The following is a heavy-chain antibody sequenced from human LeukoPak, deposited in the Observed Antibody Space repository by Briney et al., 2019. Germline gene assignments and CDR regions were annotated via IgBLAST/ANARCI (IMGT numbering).Heavy chain of an antibody. CDR3: AKDVRLGELYWFDP. CDR2: IGGSGGNT. V-gene: IGHV3-23*01. D-gene: IGHD3-16*01. Sequence: GGSLRLSCAASGFTFSIYDMNWVRQAPGKGLEWVSVIGGSGGNTFYADSVKGRFTISRDNSKNTLYLQLNTLRAEDTALYYCAKDVRLGELYWFDPWGQGTLVTVSS. CDR1: GFTFSIYD. J-gene: IGHJ5*02.